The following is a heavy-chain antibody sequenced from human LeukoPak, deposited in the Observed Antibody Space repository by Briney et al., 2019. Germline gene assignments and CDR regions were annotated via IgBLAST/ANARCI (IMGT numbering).Heavy chain of an antibody. Sequence: GGSLRLSCAASGFTFSSYAMSWVRQAPGKGLEWVSAISGSGGSTYYADSVKGRFTISRDNSKNTLYLQMNSLRAEDTAVYYCAKFGEITIFGVVISDFDYWGQGTLVTVSS. CDR2: ISGSGGST. CDR3: AKFGEITIFGVVISDFDY. D-gene: IGHD3-3*01. V-gene: IGHV3-23*01. J-gene: IGHJ4*02. CDR1: GFTFSSYA.